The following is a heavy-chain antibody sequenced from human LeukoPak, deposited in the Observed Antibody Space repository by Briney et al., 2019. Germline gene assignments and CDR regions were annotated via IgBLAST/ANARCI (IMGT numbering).Heavy chain of an antibody. J-gene: IGHJ5*02. CDR3: ARDREPAYCGGDCYNNWFDP. V-gene: IGHV1-69*01. Sequence: ASVKVSCKTSGCTFRSYAISWVGQAPGQGREGVGGIIPFFGTANLAQKFQGRVMIPADESTSKAYMELSSLRSEDTAIYYCARDREPAYCGGDCYNNWFDPWGQGTLVSVSS. CDR2: IIPFFGTA. D-gene: IGHD2-21*02. CDR1: GCTFRSYA.